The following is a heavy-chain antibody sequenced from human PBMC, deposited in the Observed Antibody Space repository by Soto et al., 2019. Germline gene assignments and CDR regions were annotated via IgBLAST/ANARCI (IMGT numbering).Heavy chain of an antibody. CDR3: ARDRALHSYYYGMDV. V-gene: IGHV3-21*01. Sequence: VGSLRLSCAASGFTFSSYSMNWARQAPGKGLEWVSSISSSSSYIYYADSVKGRFTISRDNAKNSLYLQMNSLRAEDTAVYYCARDRALHSYYYGMDVWGQGTTVTVSS. CDR1: GFTFSSYS. J-gene: IGHJ6*02. D-gene: IGHD1-26*01. CDR2: ISSSSSYI.